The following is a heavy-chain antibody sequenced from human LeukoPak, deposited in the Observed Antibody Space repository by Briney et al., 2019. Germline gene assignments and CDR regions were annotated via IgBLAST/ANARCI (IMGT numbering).Heavy chain of an antibody. CDR3: ARSEYSSGWYY. D-gene: IGHD6-19*01. CDR1: GGSFSGYY. V-gene: IGHV4-34*01. CDR2: INHSGST. J-gene: IGHJ4*02. Sequence: SETLSLTCAVYGGSFSGYYWSWIRQPPGKGLEWIGEINHSGSTNYNPSLKSRVTISVDTSKSQFSLKLSSVTAADTAVYYCARSEYSSGWYYWGQGTLVTVSS.